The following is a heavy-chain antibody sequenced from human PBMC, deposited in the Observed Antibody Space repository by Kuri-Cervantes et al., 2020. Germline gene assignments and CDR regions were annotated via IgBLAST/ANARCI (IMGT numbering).Heavy chain of an antibody. V-gene: IGHV4-61*05. CDR3: ATCTVRGVPGYYYYGMDV. Sequence: SETLSLTCTVSGGSISSSSYYWGWIRQPPGKGLEWIGYIYYSGSTNYNPSLKSRVTISVDTSKNQFSLKLSSVTVADTAVYYCATCTVRGVPGYYYYGMDVWGQGTTVTVSS. D-gene: IGHD3-10*01. J-gene: IGHJ6*02. CDR1: GGSISSSSYY. CDR2: IYYSGST.